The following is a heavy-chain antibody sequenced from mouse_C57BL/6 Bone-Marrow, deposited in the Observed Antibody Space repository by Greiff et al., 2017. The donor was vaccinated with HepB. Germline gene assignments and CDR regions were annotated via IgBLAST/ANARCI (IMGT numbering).Heavy chain of an antibody. Sequence: VKLMESGPGLVQPSQSLSITCTVSGFSLTSYGVHWVRQSPGKGLEWLGVIWSGGSTDYNAAFISRLSISKDNSKSQVFFKMNSLQADDTAIYYCARNYDYGGAMDYWGQGTSVTVSS. J-gene: IGHJ4*01. D-gene: IGHD2-4*01. CDR1: GFSLTSYG. CDR3: ARNYDYGGAMDY. CDR2: IWSGGST. V-gene: IGHV2-2*01.